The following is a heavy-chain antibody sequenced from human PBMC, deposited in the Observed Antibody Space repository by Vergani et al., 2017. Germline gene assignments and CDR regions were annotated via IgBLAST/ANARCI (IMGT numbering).Heavy chain of an antibody. CDR3: ARGGGRLEWLSYNWFDP. V-gene: IGHV4-39*07. CDR1: GGSISSSSYY. J-gene: IGHJ5*02. CDR2: IYYSGST. Sequence: QLQLQESGPGLVKPSETLSLTCTVSGGSISSSSYYWGWIRQPPGKGLEWIGYIYYSGSTYYNPSLKSRVTISVDTSKNQFSLKLSSVTAADTAVYYCARGGGRLEWLSYNWFDPWGQGTLVTVSS. D-gene: IGHD3-3*01.